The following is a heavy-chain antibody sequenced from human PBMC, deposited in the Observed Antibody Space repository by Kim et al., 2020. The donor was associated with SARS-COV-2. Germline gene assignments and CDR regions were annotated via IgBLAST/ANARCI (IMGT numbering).Heavy chain of an antibody. J-gene: IGHJ4*02. V-gene: IGHV3-48*02. Sequence: GGSLRLSCAASGFTFSSYSMNWVRQAPGKGLEWVSYISSSSSTIYYADSVKGRFTISRDNAKNSLYLQMNSLRDEDTAVYYCARARVPPLYSSGWYLDYWGQGTLVTVSS. CDR3: ARARVPPLYSSGWYLDY. D-gene: IGHD6-19*01. CDR1: GFTFSSYS. CDR2: ISSSSSTI.